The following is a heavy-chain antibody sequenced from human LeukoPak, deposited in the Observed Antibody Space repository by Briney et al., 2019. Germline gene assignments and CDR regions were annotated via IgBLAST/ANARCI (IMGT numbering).Heavy chain of an antibody. J-gene: IGHJ3*02. D-gene: IGHD3-10*01. CDR1: GYTFTSYY. V-gene: IGHV1-2*02. CDR2: INPNSGGT. CDR3: ARDRYYGSGSHDAFDI. Sequence: ASVKVSCKASGYTFTSYYMHWVRQAPGQGLEWMGWINPNSGGTNYAQKFQGRVTMTRDTSISTAYMELSRLRSDDTAVYYCARDRYYGSGSHDAFDIWGQGTMVTVSS.